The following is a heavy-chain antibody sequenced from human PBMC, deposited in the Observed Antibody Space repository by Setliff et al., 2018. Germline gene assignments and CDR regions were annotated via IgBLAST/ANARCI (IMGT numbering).Heavy chain of an antibody. J-gene: IGHJ3*02. Sequence: SETLSLTCTVSGYSISSGYYWSWIRQPPGKGLEWVGEINHSGSTNYNPSLKSRVTISVDTSKNQFSLKLSSVTAADTAVYYCAEIGTRADDAFDIWGQGTMVTVSS. CDR1: GYSISSGYY. CDR2: INHSGST. CDR3: AEIGTRADDAFDI. V-gene: IGHV4-38-2*02.